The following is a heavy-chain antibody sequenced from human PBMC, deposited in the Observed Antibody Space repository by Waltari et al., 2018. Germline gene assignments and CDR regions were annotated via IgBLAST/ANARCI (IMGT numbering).Heavy chain of an antibody. V-gene: IGHV3-30-3*01. CDR1: GFTFSSYA. Sequence: QVQLVESGGGVVQPGRSLRLSCAASGFTFSSYAMHWVRQAPGKGLEWVAGRSYEGSNKFSADSVKGRFTISRDNSENKLFMQMNSLRAEDTAVFYCARDHEYNWNDVRRDYFYYWGQGTLVTVSS. CDR2: RSYEGSNK. CDR3: ARDHEYNWNDVRRDYFYY. D-gene: IGHD1-20*01. J-gene: IGHJ4*02.